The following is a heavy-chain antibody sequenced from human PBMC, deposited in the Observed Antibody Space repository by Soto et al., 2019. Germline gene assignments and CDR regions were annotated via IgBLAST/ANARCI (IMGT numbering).Heavy chain of an antibody. CDR2: IYYSGST. Sequence: PSETLSLTCTVSGGSISSGDYYWSWIRQPPGKGLEWIGYIYYSGSTYYNPSLKSRVTISVDTSKNQFSLKLSSVTAADTAVYYCASTTDHYYYGMDVWGQGTTVTVSS. CDR1: GGSISSGDYY. V-gene: IGHV4-30-4*01. D-gene: IGHD1-1*01. J-gene: IGHJ6*02. CDR3: ASTTDHYYYGMDV.